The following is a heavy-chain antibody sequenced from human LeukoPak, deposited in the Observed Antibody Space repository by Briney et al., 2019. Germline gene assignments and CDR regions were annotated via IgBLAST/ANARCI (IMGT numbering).Heavy chain of an antibody. J-gene: IGHJ4*02. D-gene: IGHD2-21*02. Sequence: PGGSLRLYCAASGFTFSNYAMSWVRQAPGKGREWVSTVSGSGGSTYYADSVKGRFTISRDNSKNTLYLQMNSLRAEDTAVYYCAKGSFTYCGGDCYPFDYWGQGTLVTVSS. CDR3: AKGSFTYCGGDCYPFDY. V-gene: IGHV3-23*01. CDR1: GFTFSNYA. CDR2: VSGSGGST.